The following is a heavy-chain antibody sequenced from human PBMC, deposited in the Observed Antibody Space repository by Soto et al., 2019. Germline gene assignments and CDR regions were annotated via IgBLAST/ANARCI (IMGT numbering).Heavy chain of an antibody. CDR2: ISFTGDT. CDR1: GDSVSGGGYY. J-gene: IGHJ4*02. D-gene: IGHD3-22*01. CDR3: ARGGHYYHSLL. Sequence: QVQLQESGPGLVKPSETLSLICTVSGDSVSGGGYYCTWIRQPPGKGLEWFGYISFTGDTIYNPSLSRRVTIAMHTSKNQFSLKLTSATAADTALYYCARGGHYYHSLLWGQGTLVTVSS. V-gene: IGHV4-61*08.